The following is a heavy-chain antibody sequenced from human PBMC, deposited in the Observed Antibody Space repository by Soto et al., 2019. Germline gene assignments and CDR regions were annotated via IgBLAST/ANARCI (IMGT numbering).Heavy chain of an antibody. D-gene: IGHD2-2*01. Sequence: ASVKVSCKASGYTFTGYYMLWVRQAPGQGLERLGWINPNSGGTNYAQKSQGWDTMTRDTSISTAYMELSRLRSDDTAVYCCAVTVVPAACSYYGMDVWGQGTTVTVSS. CDR1: GYTFTGYY. J-gene: IGHJ6*02. CDR3: AVTVVPAACSYYGMDV. CDR2: INPNSGGT. V-gene: IGHV1-2*04.